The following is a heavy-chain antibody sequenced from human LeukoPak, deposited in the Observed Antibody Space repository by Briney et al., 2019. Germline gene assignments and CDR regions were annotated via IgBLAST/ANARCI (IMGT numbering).Heavy chain of an antibody. CDR2: ISHSGST. CDR3: ARVRQWLVGGPFDY. V-gene: IGHV4-34*01. D-gene: IGHD6-19*01. Sequence: SETLSLTCAVYGGSFSGYYWSWIRQPPGKGLEWIGEISHSGSTNYNPSLKSRVTISVDTSKNRFSLKLSSVTAADTAVYYCARVRQWLVGGPFDYWGQGTLVTVSS. CDR1: GGSFSGYY. J-gene: IGHJ4*02.